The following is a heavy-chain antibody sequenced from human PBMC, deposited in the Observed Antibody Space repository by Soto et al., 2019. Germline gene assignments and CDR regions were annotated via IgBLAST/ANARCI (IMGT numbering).Heavy chain of an antibody. J-gene: IGHJ4*02. CDR2: IWYDGSDK. CDR3: GFGNLSYFLHC. CDR1: GFAFSSFG. D-gene: IGHD3-10*01. Sequence: QVQLVESGGGVVQPGTSLRLSCVASGFAFSSFGMHWVRQAPGKGLEWVAIIWYDGSDKYYGDSVKGRFTISRDNSKNTLFLQMDSLRSGDTAVYHSGFGNLSYFLHCWGQGTPFTVSA. V-gene: IGHV3-33*01.